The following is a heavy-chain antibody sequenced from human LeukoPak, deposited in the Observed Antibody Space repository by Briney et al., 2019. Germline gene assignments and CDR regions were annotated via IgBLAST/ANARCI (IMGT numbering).Heavy chain of an antibody. CDR1: GFIFNNYW. J-gene: IGHJ4*02. V-gene: IGHV3-7*01. CDR3: ARSVAGFDY. Sequence: GGSLRLSCAASGFIFNNYWMSWVSQAQGKGLEWVANIKKDGSERYYVDSVKGRFTISRDNAKNSLYLQMNSLRAEDTAVYYCARSVAGFDYWGQGNLVTVSS. CDR2: IKKDGSER. D-gene: IGHD6-19*01.